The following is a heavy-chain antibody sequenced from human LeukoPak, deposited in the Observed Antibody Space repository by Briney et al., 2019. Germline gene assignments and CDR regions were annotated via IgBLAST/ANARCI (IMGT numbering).Heavy chain of an antibody. V-gene: IGHV3-30*18. D-gene: IGHD1-26*01. CDR3: AKDNSGSSTGGYYFDS. CDR1: GFTFSSYG. CDR2: ISYDGINK. Sequence: GGSLRLSCAASGFTFSSYGMHWVRQAPGKGLEWVAVISYDGINKYYADSVKGRFTISRDNSKNTLYLQMNSLRAEDTAVYYCAKDNSGSSTGGYYFDSWGQGTLVTVSS. J-gene: IGHJ4*02.